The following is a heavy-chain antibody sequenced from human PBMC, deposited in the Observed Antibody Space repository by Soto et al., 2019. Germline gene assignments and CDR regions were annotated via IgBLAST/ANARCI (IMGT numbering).Heavy chain of an antibody. Sequence: QITLKESGPTLVKPTQTLTLTCTFSGFSLSTSGVGVGWIRQPPGKALEWLALIYWDDDKRYSPSLKSRLTIPKDTSKNQVVLTMTNMDPVDTATYYCAHRLGYCSSTSCFDAFDIWGQGTMVTVSS. V-gene: IGHV2-5*02. CDR2: IYWDDDK. J-gene: IGHJ3*02. CDR1: GFSLSTSGVG. D-gene: IGHD2-2*01. CDR3: AHRLGYCSSTSCFDAFDI.